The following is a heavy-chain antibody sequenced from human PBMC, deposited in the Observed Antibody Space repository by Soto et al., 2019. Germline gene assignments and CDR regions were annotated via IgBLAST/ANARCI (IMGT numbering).Heavy chain of an antibody. CDR3: EKGPQMVLYYYYGMDV. J-gene: IGHJ6*02. CDR2: IDPSDSYT. V-gene: IGHV5-10-1*01. Sequence: PGESLKISCKGSGYSFTSYWISWVRQMPGKGLEWMGRIDPSDSYTNYSPSFQGHVTISADKSISTAYLQWSSLKASDTAMYYCEKGPQMVLYYYYGMDVWGQGTTVTVSS. CDR1: GYSFTSYW. D-gene: IGHD6-13*01.